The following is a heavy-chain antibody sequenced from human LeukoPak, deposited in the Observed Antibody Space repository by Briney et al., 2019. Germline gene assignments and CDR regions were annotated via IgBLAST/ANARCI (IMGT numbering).Heavy chain of an antibody. V-gene: IGHV3-21*01. J-gene: IGHJ4*02. CDR2: ISSSSSYI. CDR1: GFTFSSYS. CDR3: ATREGSGYYFGEDYLDY. Sequence: GGSLRLSCAASGFTFSSYSMNWVRQAPGKGLEWVSSISSSSSYIYYADSVKGRFTISRDNAKISLYLQMNSLRAEDTAVYYCATREGSGYYFGEDYLDYWGQGTLVTVSS. D-gene: IGHD3-22*01.